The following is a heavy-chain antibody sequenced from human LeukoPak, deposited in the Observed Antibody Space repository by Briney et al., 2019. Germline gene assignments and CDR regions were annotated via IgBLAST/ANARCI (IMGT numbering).Heavy chain of an antibody. CDR1: GFTFNSYW. CDR3: SRGYSFAY. J-gene: IGHJ4*02. CDR2: INSDGSST. D-gene: IGHD4-23*01. Sequence: GSLRISFAASGFTFNSYWTHWVRQAPGKGLVWVSRINSDGSSTSYADSVKGRFTISRDNAKNTLYLQMNSLRAEDTALYYCSRGYSFAYWGQRSLVTVSS. V-gene: IGHV3-74*01.